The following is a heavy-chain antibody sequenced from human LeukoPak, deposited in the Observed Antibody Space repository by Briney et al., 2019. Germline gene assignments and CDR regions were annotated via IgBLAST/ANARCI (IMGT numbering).Heavy chain of an antibody. CDR2: IKQDGSEK. J-gene: IGHJ4*02. D-gene: IGHD3-3*01. CDR3: ARFSYYDFWSGYLDY. Sequence: GGSLRLSCAASGFSFNNFWMSWVRQAPGKGLEWVANIKQDGSEKFYADSVKGRFTISRDSAKNSLYLQMNSLRAEDTAVYYCARFSYYDFWSGYLDYWGQGTLVTVSS. V-gene: IGHV3-7*01. CDR1: GFSFNNFW.